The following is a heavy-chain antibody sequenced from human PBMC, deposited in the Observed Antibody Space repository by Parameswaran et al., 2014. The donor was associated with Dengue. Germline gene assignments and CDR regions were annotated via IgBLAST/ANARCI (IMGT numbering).Heavy chain of an antibody. J-gene: IGHJ1*01. Sequence: RWIRQPPGKGLEWVSAISGSGGSTYYADSVKGRFTISRDNSKNTLYLQMNSLRAEDTAVYYCAKVGSGWYDKYFQHWGQGTLVTVSS. CDR2: ISGSGGST. V-gene: IGHV3-23*01. CDR3: AKVGSGWYDKYFQH. D-gene: IGHD6-19*01.